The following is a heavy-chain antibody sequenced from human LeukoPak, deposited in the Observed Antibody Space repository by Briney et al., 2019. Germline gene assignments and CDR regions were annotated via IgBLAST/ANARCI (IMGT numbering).Heavy chain of an antibody. CDR1: GFAFSSYG. V-gene: IGHV3-23*01. J-gene: IGHJ6*03. Sequence: GGSLRLSCAASGFAFSSYGMSWVRQAPGKGLEWVSAISGSGGSTYYADSVKGRFTISRDNSKNTLYLQMNSLRAEDTAVYYCAKKPASGGTGYYMDVWGKGTTVTVSS. CDR2: ISGSGGST. D-gene: IGHD2-15*01. CDR3: AKKPASGGTGYYMDV.